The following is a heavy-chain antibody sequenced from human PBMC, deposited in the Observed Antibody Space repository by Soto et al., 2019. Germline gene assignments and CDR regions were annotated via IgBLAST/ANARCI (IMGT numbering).Heavy chain of an antibody. CDR3: ASFEYSGYLATDAFDI. Sequence: SVKVSCKASGGTFSSYTISWVRQAPGQGLEWMGRIIPILGIANYAQKFRGRVTITADKSTSTAYMELSSLRYEDTAVFYCASFEYSGYLATDAFDIWGQGTMVTVSS. CDR2: IIPILGIA. CDR1: GGTFSSYT. V-gene: IGHV1-69*02. J-gene: IGHJ3*02. D-gene: IGHD5-12*01.